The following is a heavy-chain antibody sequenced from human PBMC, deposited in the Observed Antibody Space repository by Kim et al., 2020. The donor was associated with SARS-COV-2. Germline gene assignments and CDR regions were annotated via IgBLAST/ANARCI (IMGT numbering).Heavy chain of an antibody. CDR1: GGSISSSSYY. CDR3: ARHLEYYGSGSYYAFFDY. V-gene: IGHV4-39*01. Sequence: SETLSLTCTVSGGSISSSSYYWGWIRQPPGKGLEWIGSIYYSGSTYYNPSLKSRVTISVDTSKNQFSLKLSSVTAADTAVYYCARHLEYYGSGSYYAFFDYWGQGTLVTVSS. D-gene: IGHD3-10*01. CDR2: IYYSGST. J-gene: IGHJ4*02.